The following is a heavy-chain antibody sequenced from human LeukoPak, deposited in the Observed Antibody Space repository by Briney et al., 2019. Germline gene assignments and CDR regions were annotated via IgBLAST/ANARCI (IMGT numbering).Heavy chain of an antibody. J-gene: IGHJ4*02. D-gene: IGHD6-19*01. V-gene: IGHV3-30*18. Sequence: GRSLRLSCAASGFTFSSYGMHWVRQAPGKGLEWVAVISYDGSNKYYADSVKGRFTISRDNSKNTLYLQMNNLRAEDTAVYYCAKEESSSGWWYWGQGTLVTVSS. CDR2: ISYDGSNK. CDR3: AKEESSSGWWY. CDR1: GFTFSSYG.